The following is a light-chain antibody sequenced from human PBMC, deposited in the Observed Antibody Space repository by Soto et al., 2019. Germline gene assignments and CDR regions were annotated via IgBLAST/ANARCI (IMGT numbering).Light chain of an antibody. CDR3: AAWDASLDGYV. V-gene: IGLV1-44*01. CDR2: SYD. CDR1: SSNLGDNT. Sequence: QSVLTQPPSASGTRGQRVTISCSTSSSNLGDNTVNWYQQVPGAAPKLLIYSYDQRPSGVPDRFSGSKSGTSASLAISGLQSEDEADYYCAAWDASLDGYVFGTGTKLTVL. J-gene: IGLJ1*01.